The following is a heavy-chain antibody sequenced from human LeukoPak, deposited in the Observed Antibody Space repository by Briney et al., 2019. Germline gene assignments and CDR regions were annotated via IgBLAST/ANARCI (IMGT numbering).Heavy chain of an antibody. CDR3: GKEVERHFDLKY. V-gene: IGHV3-23*01. Sequence: GGSLRVSCAVSGFTSGTYAVKWVRQDPGKGLEWVSAFSGGGDSYYADSVRGRFTISRDNSKKILYLQMNSLRAEDTAVYYCGKEVERHFDLKYWGQGTLVTVSS. D-gene: IGHD2/OR15-2a*01. CDR2: FSGGGDS. J-gene: IGHJ4*02. CDR1: GFTSGTYA.